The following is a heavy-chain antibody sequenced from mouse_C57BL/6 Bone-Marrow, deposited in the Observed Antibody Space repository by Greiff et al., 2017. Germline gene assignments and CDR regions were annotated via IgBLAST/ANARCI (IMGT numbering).Heavy chain of an antibody. V-gene: IGHV10-3*01. J-gene: IGHJ2*01. CDR3: VRDGNWVFDY. CDR2: IRSNSSNYAT. D-gene: IGHD2-1*01. CDR1: GFTFNTYA. Sequence: GGGLVQPKGSLKLSCAASGFTFNTYAMHWVRQAPGKGLEWVARIRSNSSNYATYYADSVKDRFTISRDDSQSMLYLQMNNLKTGDTSMYYWVRDGNWVFDYWGQGTTLTVSS.